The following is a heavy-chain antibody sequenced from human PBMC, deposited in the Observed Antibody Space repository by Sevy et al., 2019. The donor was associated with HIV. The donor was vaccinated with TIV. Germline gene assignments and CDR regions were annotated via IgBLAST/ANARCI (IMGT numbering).Heavy chain of an antibody. Sequence: ASVKVSCKASGYTFTGYYMHWVRQAPGQGLEWMGRINPNSGGTNYAQKFQGRVTMTRDTSISTAYMELSSLTSEDTAVYYCATVGLRYCSGASCYQGDWFDPWGQGTLVTVSS. CDR2: INPNSGGT. D-gene: IGHD2-15*01. CDR3: ATVGLRYCSGASCYQGDWFDP. V-gene: IGHV1-2*06. CDR1: GYTFTGYY. J-gene: IGHJ5*02.